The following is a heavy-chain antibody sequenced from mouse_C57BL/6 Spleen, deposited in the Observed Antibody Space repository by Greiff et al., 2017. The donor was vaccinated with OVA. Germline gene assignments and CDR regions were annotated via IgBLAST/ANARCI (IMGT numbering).Heavy chain of an antibody. V-gene: IGHV1-74*01. Sequence: QVQLKQPGAELVKPGASVKVSCKASGYTFTSYWMHWVKQRPGQGLEWIGRIHPSDSDTNYNQKFKGKATLTVDKSSSTAYIQLSSLTSEDSAVYYCAIEDEYDLVAYWGQGTLVTVSA. J-gene: IGHJ3*01. D-gene: IGHD2-4*01. CDR1: GYTFTSYW. CDR3: AIEDEYDLVAY. CDR2: IHPSDSDT.